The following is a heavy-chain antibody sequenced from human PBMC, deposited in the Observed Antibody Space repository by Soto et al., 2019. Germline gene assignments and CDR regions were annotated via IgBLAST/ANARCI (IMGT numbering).Heavy chain of an antibody. CDR1: GGSISPYY. V-gene: IGHV4-59*01. Sequence: SATLSLTCAASGGSISPYYWCWFRQSPEKGLEWIGYIFYRGSTNYNPSLKNRVTISVDMSRNQFSLQLSSVTAADTAVYSCARAVSAMAPSDIWGRGTMVT. J-gene: IGHJ3*02. CDR2: IFYRGST. D-gene: IGHD5-18*01. CDR3: ARAVSAMAPSDI.